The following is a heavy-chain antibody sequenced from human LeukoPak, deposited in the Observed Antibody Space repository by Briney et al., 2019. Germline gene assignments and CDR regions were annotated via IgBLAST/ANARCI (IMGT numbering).Heavy chain of an antibody. CDR2: IWYDGSNK. D-gene: IGHD6-19*01. CDR1: GFTFSSYG. J-gene: IGHJ5*02. Sequence: PGGSLRLSCAASGFTFSSYGMHWVRQAPGKGLEWVAGIWYDGSNKYYADSVKGRFTISRDNSKNTLYLQMNSLRAEDTAVYYCARESGQWLVMNWFDPWGQGTLVTVSS. V-gene: IGHV3-33*01. CDR3: ARESGQWLVMNWFDP.